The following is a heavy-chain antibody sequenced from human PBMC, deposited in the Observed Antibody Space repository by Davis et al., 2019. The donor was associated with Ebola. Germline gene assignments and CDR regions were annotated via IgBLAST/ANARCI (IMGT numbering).Heavy chain of an antibody. Sequence: SETLSLTCAVSGGSISSSNWWSWVRQPPGKGLEWIGEIYHSGSTNYNPSLKSRVTISVDKSKNQFSLKLSSVTAADTAVYYCARVGLLWFGELLNTPNWFDPWGQGTLVTVSS. CDR3: ARVGLLWFGELLNTPNWFDP. D-gene: IGHD3-10*01. V-gene: IGHV4-4*02. CDR1: GGSISSSNW. CDR2: IYHSGST. J-gene: IGHJ5*02.